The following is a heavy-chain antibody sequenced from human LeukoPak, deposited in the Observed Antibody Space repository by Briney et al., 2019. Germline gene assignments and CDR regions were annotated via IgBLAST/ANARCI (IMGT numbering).Heavy chain of an antibody. CDR2: INPNSGGT. Sequence: ASVKVSCKASGYTFTGYYMHWVRQAPGQGLEWMGWINPNSGGTNYAQKFQGRVTMTRDTSISTAYMELSRLRSDDTVAYYCARAALYCSSTSCYNYFDYWGQGTLVTVSS. V-gene: IGHV1-2*02. J-gene: IGHJ4*02. D-gene: IGHD2-2*02. CDR3: ARAALYCSSTSCYNYFDY. CDR1: GYTFTGYY.